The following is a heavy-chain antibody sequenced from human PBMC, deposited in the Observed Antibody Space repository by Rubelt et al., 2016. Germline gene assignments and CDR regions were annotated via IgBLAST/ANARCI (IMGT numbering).Heavy chain of an antibody. CDR3: ARDPDSSRYGMDV. V-gene: IGHV3-53*04. J-gene: IGHJ6*02. CDR2: IYSGGST. Sequence: EVQLLESGGGLVQPGGSLRLSCAASGFTFSSYGMHWVRQAPGKGLEWVSVIYSGGSTYYADSVKGRFTSTRHNSKNTLYLQMNSLRAEDTAVYYCARDPDSSRYGMDVWGQGTTVTVSS. CDR1: GFTFSSYG. D-gene: IGHD3-22*01.